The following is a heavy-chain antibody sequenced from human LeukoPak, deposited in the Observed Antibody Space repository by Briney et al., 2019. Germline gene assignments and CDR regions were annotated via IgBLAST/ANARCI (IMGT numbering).Heavy chain of an antibody. CDR3: AKSSSYYYGSGSYWGY. D-gene: IGHD3-10*01. Sequence: GGSLRLSCAASGFTFSSYAMSWVRQAPGKGLEWVSAITGSGGSTYYADSVKGRFTISRVNSKNTLFLQMNSLRAEDTAVYYCAKSSSYYYGSGSYWGYWGQGTLVTVSS. V-gene: IGHV3-23*01. CDR2: ITGSGGST. CDR1: GFTFSSYA. J-gene: IGHJ4*02.